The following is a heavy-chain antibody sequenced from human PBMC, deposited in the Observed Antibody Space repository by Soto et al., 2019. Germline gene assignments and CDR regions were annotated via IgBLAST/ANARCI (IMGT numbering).Heavy chain of an antibody. CDR1: GFTFSSYA. J-gene: IGHJ4*02. Sequence: GGSLRLACAASGFTFSSYAMSWVRQAPGKGLEWVSAISGSGGSTYYADSVKGRFTISRDNSKNTLYLQMNSLRAEDTAVYYCANDQVSGGLQLLPLDYWARGTLDTVSS. CDR3: ANDQVSGGLQLLPLDY. D-gene: IGHD5-12*01. CDR2: ISGSGGST. V-gene: IGHV3-23*01.